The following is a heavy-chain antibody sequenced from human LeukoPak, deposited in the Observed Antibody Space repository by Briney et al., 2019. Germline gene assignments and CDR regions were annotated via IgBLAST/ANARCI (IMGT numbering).Heavy chain of an antibody. V-gene: IGHV3-21*01. CDR2: IGKTSRDM. J-gene: IGHJ4*02. Sequence: GGSLRLSCAASGFIFSTSTMNWVRQAPGKGLEWISSIGKTSRDMYYADSVRGRFTISRDNAKNSLFLLMNSLRVEDTSVYYCVRGDNRDYWGQGTLVTVSS. CDR1: GFIFSTST. CDR3: VRGDNRDY. D-gene: IGHD1-14*01.